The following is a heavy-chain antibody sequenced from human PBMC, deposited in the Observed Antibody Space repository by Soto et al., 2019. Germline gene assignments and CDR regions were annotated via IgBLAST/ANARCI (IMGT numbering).Heavy chain of an antibody. CDR2: MWSDGSTK. V-gene: IGHV3-33*01. J-gene: IGHJ4*02. D-gene: IGHD2-15*01. Sequence: QVQLVESGGGVVQPGRSLRLSCAASGFTFSNFGMHWVRQAPGKGLEGVTVMWSDGSTKYYTDSVKGRFTISRDNSENTLYLQMNSLRVEDTAVYYCARDPHYCSGGSCYSVGFDYWGQGTLVTVSS. CDR1: GFTFSNFG. CDR3: ARDPHYCSGGSCYSVGFDY.